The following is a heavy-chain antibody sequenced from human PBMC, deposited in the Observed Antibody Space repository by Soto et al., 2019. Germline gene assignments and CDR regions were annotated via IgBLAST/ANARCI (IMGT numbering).Heavy chain of an antibody. CDR1: GFRFGAYA. Sequence: QVQLVESGGGVVQPGKSVRLSCAASGFRFGAYAMHWVRQAPGKGLEWVAVISEDGSRKYYRDSVKGRFTISIDNSKNSLFLQMHRLRLEHTAVYSCAKVREDMILLVALHSWGQGTRVTVSS. CDR2: ISEDGSRK. J-gene: IGHJ4*02. V-gene: IGHV3-30*18. D-gene: IGHD3-16*01. CDR3: AKVREDMILLVALHS.